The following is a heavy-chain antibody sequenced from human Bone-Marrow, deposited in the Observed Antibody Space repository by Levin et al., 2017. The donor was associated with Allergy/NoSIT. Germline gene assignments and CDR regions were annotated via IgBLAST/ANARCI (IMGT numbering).Heavy chain of an antibody. Sequence: GESLKISCAASGFTFSSYGMSWVRQAPGKGLEWVSAIRGNGGSTYYADFVKGRFTVSRDNSKNTLYLQMTSLRAEDTAVYYCVRAGPGDYLDYWGQGTLVTVSS. CDR3: VRAGPGDYLDY. CDR2: IRGNGGST. D-gene: IGHD3-10*01. V-gene: IGHV3-23*01. J-gene: IGHJ4*02. CDR1: GFTFSSYG.